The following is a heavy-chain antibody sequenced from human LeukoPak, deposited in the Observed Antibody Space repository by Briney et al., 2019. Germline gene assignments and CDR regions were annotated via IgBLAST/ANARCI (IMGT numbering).Heavy chain of an antibody. V-gene: IGHV1-8*01. CDR2: MNPNSGNT. D-gene: IGHD5-24*01. Sequence: ASVKVSCKASGYTFTSYDIHWVRQATGQGLEWMGWMNPNSGNTGYAQKFQGRVTMTRDTSISTAYMELSRLRSDDTAVYYCAKTGRDGYNYWRSAFDIWGQGIMVTVSS. J-gene: IGHJ3*02. CDR1: GYTFTSYD. CDR3: AKTGRDGYNYWRSAFDI.